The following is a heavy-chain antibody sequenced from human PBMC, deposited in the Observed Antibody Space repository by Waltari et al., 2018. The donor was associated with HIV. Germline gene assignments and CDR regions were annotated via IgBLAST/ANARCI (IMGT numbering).Heavy chain of an antibody. CDR3: ARDRDGSGALDY. Sequence: QVQLQESGPGRVKPSQNLSLTCTVSGGPISTGGSYWSWIRQHPGKGLLWSGYIYDSGRTYYNPSLRSLVTLSVDTSNNQFSLKVKSVTAADTAMYYCARDRDGSGALDYWGQGNLVTVSA. D-gene: IGHD3-10*01. CDR1: GGPISTGGSY. V-gene: IGHV4-31*01. CDR2: IYDSGRT. J-gene: IGHJ4*02.